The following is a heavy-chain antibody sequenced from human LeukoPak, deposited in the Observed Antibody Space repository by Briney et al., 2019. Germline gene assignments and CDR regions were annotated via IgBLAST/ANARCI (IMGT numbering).Heavy chain of an antibody. CDR1: EYTFGNYY. Sequence: ASAKVSCKASEYTFGNYYIHWVRQAPGQGLEWMGIVNPRGGSTVYAQKLQARVTLTRDTSTTTVYMELSSLRSEDTAIYYCARDASITMIPNLGFDFWGQGTLVTVSS. J-gene: IGHJ4*02. D-gene: IGHD3-22*01. V-gene: IGHV1-46*01. CDR2: VNPRGGST. CDR3: ARDASITMIPNLGFDF.